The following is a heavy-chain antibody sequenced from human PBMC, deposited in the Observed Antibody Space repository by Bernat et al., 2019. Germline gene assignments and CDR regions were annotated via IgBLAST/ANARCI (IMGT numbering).Heavy chain of an antibody. CDR3: ARELGARPGDY. CDR1: GGSISSYY. CDR2: IYYSGST. V-gene: IGHV4-59*12. J-gene: IGHJ4*02. Sequence: QVQLQESGPGLVKPSETLSLTCTVSGGSISSYYWSWIRQPPGKGLEWIGYIYYSGSTNYNPSLKSRVTISVDTSKNQFSLKLSSVTAADTAVYYCARELGARPGDYWGQGTLVTVSS. D-gene: IGHD6-6*01.